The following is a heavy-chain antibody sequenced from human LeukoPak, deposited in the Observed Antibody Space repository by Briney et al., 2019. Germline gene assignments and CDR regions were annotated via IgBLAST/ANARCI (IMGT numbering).Heavy chain of an antibody. CDR2: IYYSGST. CDR3: ARGFTLFDP. D-gene: IGHD2/OR15-2a*01. J-gene: IGHJ5*02. CDR1: GGSISSYY. V-gene: IGHV4-59*01. Sequence: SETLSLTCTVSGGSISSYYWSWIRQPPGKGLEWIGYIYYSGSTNYNPSLKSRVTISVDTSKNQFSLKLSSVTAADTALYYCARGFTLFDPWGRGTLVTVSS.